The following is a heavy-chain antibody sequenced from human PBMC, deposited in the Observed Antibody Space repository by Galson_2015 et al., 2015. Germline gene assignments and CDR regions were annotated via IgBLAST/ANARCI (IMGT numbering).Heavy chain of an antibody. CDR3: ARDRLVWNTFDY. D-gene: IGHD3-16*01. Sequence: SLRLSCAASGFTFSTYGMHWVRQAPGKGLEWAAAIWNDGSNPYHADSVTGRFTISRDNSKNTVYLQMNSLRVEDTAVYYCARDRLVWNTFDYWGQGTLVTVSS. CDR2: IWNDGSNP. V-gene: IGHV3-33*01. J-gene: IGHJ4*02. CDR1: GFTFSTYG.